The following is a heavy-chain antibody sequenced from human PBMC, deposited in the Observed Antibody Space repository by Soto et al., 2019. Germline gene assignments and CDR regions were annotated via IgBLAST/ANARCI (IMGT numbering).Heavy chain of an antibody. Sequence: GGSLRLSCAASGFTFNNYGMHWVRQAPGKGLEWVAVISNDGSDKYYADSVKGRLTISRDNSKNTVYLQMNSLRAEDTAVYYCAKDQGIAASHGIDWGQGTMVTVSS. CDR3: AKDQGIAASHGID. D-gene: IGHD6-13*01. J-gene: IGHJ3*01. CDR1: GFTFNNYG. CDR2: ISNDGSDK. V-gene: IGHV3-30*18.